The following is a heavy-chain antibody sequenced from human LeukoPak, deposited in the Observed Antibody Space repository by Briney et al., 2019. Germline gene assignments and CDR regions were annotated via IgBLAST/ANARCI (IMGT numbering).Heavy chain of an antibody. CDR1: GFTFSSYA. J-gene: IGHJ4*02. CDR3: ARVPDTAMADY. V-gene: IGHV3-30-3*01. CDR2: ISYDGSNK. Sequence: PGRSLRLSCAASGFTFSSYAMHWVRQAPGKGLERVAVISYDGSNKYYADSVKGRFTISRDNSKNTLYLQMNSLRAEDTAVYYCARVPDTAMADYWGQGTLVTVSS. D-gene: IGHD5-18*01.